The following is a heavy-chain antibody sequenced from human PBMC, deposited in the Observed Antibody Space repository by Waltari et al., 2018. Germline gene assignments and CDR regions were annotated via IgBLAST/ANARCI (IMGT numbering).Heavy chain of an antibody. V-gene: IGHV1-3*01. CDR1: GYNFITHA. Sequence: QVQLVQSGAEVKKAGASVRLSCKPSGYNFITHAIHWMRQAPGQSLEWMGRIDAGNGNTKFSQKFQDRVTMTRYRSVSTVYMELLSLKSEDTAVYYCAREPLYYYDRLSYYDNWGQGTLVTVSS. D-gene: IGHD3-22*01. CDR3: AREPLYYYDRLSYYDN. CDR2: IDAGNGNT. J-gene: IGHJ4*02.